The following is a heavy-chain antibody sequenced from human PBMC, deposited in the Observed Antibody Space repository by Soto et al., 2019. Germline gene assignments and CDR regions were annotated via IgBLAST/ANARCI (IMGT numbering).Heavy chain of an antibody. Sequence: GGSLRLSCAASGFTFSSYSMNWVRQAPGRGLEWVSYISSSSSTIYYADSVKGRITISRDNAKNSLYLQMNSLRDEDTAVYYCAIPEYRSSPYSIHVCGQATTLTRSS. CDR2: ISSSSSTI. CDR1: GFTFSSYS. J-gene: IGHJ6*02. CDR3: AIPEYRSSPYSIHV. D-gene: IGHD6-6*01. V-gene: IGHV3-48*02.